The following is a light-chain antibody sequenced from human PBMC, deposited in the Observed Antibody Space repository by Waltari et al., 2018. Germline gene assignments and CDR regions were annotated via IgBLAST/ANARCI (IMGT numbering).Light chain of an antibody. Sequence: DIQMTQSPSSLSASVGDRVTLTCRASQSISSYLNWYQQKPGKAPKLRIYAASSLQSGVPSRFSASGSGTDFTLTISSLQPEDFATYYCQQSYSTLWTFGQGTKVEIK. CDR2: AAS. J-gene: IGKJ1*01. CDR1: QSISSY. V-gene: IGKV1-39*01. CDR3: QQSYSTLWT.